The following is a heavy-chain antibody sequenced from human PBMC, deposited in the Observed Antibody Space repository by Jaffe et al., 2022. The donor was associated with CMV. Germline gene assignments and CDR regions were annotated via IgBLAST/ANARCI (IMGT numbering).Heavy chain of an antibody. CDR1: IFTSKSDFNDYY. CDR3: ATYDYGGHDAFEY. J-gene: IGHJ3*01. D-gene: IGHD4-17*01. CDR2: ISASGNTI. V-gene: IGHV3-11*01. Sequence: QVQLVESGGGLVKPGGSLRLSCEVSIFTSKSDFNDYYINWVRQAPGKGLEWVAYISASGNTIYYADSVKGRFTISRDNTRNSLSLQMKTLRAEDTAVYYCATYDYGGHDAFEYWGQGTMVTVSS.